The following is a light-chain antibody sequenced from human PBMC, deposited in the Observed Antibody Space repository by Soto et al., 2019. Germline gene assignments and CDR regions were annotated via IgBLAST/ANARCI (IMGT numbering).Light chain of an antibody. CDR3: QQYNSYWT. V-gene: IGKV3-15*01. J-gene: IGKJ1*01. CDR1: QSVSSN. Sequence: EIVMTQSPATLSVSPGERATFSCRASQSVSSNLAWYQQKPGQAPRLLIYGASIRATGIPARFSGSGSGTEFTLTISSLQSEDLAVYYCQQYNSYWTFGQGTKVDIK. CDR2: GAS.